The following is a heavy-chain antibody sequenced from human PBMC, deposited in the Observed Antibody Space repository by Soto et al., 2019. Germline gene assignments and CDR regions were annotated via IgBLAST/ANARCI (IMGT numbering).Heavy chain of an antibody. CDR2: IQEDGSKK. CDR3: ARDLSKEGVGETSAWYDAFDS. Sequence: PGGSLRLSCAASGFTFNSYWMTWVRQAPGKGLEWVANIQEDGSKKYYLDSVEGRFTISRDNAKNSLYLQMNSLRVEDTAVYYCARDLSKEGVGETSAWYDAFDSWGQGTMVTVSS. CDR1: GFTFNSYW. D-gene: IGHD6-19*01. J-gene: IGHJ3*02. V-gene: IGHV3-7*04.